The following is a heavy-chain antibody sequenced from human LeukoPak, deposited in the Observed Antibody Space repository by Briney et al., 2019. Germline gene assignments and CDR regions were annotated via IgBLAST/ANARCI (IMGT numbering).Heavy chain of an antibody. D-gene: IGHD3-16*01. J-gene: IGHJ5*02. CDR2: IYSGGST. V-gene: IGHV3-66*02. Sequence: GGSLRLSCAASGFTVSSNYMSWVRQAPGKGLEWASVIYSGGSTYYADSVKGRFTISRDNSKNTLYLQMNSLRAEDTAVYYCASGGSPYNWFDPWGQGTLVTVSS. CDR1: GFTVSSNY. CDR3: ASGGSPYNWFDP.